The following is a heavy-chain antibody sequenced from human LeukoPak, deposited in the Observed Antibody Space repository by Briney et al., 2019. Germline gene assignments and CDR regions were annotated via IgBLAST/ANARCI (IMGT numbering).Heavy chain of an antibody. D-gene: IGHD2-2*01. CDR2: IYTSGST. CDR1: GGSISSGSYY. Sequence: PSETLSLTCTVSGGSISSGSYYWSWIRQPAGKGLEWIGRIYTSGSTNYNPSLKSRVTMSVDTSKNQFSLKLSSVTAADTAVYYCAREYQLLLGRFDPWGQGTLVTVSS. CDR3: AREYQLLLGRFDP. V-gene: IGHV4-61*02. J-gene: IGHJ5*02.